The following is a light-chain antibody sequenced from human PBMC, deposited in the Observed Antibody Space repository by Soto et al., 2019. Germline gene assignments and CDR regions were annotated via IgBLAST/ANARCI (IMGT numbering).Light chain of an antibody. CDR3: QQYGSSRWT. Sequence: EVVMTQSPATLSVSTGERAALSCRASQSVSSSYLAWYQQKPGQAPRLLIYGASSRATGIPDRFSGSGSGTDFTLTISRLEPEDFAGYYCQQYGSSRWTFGQGTKVDVK. CDR1: QSVSSSY. J-gene: IGKJ1*01. CDR2: GAS. V-gene: IGKV3-20*01.